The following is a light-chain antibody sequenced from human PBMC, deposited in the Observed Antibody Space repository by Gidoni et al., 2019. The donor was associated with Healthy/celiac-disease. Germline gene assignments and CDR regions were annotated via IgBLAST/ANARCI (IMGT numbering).Light chain of an antibody. CDR1: ALPKQY. CDR3: QSADSSGWV. J-gene: IGLJ3*02. CDR2: KDS. Sequence: SYELTQPPSVSVSPGQTARITCSGDALPKQYAYWYQQKQGQAPVLVIYKDSERPSGIPERFSGSSSGTTVTLTISGVQAEDEADYYCQSADSSGWVFGGGTKLTVL. V-gene: IGLV3-25*03.